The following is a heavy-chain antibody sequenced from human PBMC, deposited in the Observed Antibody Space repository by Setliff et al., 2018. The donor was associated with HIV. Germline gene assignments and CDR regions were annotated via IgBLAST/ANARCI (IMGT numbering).Heavy chain of an antibody. CDR3: ASSRSWVNAFDI. D-gene: IGHD6-13*01. J-gene: IGHJ3*02. Sequence: GESLKISCEASGYSFTSYWIGWVRQLPGKGLEWMGIIYPGDSDTRYSPSFQGQVTISADKSISTAYLQWSSLKASDTAMYYCASSRSWVNAFDIWGQGTMVTVSS. V-gene: IGHV5-51*01. CDR1: GYSFTSYW. CDR2: IYPGDSDT.